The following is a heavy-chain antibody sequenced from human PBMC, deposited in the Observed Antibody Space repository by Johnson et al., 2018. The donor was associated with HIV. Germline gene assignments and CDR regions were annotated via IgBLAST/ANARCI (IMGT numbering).Heavy chain of an antibody. Sequence: QVQLVESGGGVVQPGRSLRLPCAASGFNFSNDAIHWVRQAPGKGLEWVSVIYSGGSTYHADSVRGRFTISRDNSTNTLYLQMNSLKVEDTAVYYCARDLIVGATRGGAFDIWGQGTMVTVSS. J-gene: IGHJ3*02. CDR2: IYSGGST. V-gene: IGHV3-NL1*01. CDR1: GFNFSNDA. D-gene: IGHD1-26*01. CDR3: ARDLIVGATRGGAFDI.